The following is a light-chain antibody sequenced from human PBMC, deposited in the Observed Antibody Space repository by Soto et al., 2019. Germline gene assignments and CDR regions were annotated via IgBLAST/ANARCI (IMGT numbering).Light chain of an antibody. CDR2: AAS. CDR1: RNIGSY. Sequence: DIQMTQSPSSLSASVGDRVTITCRASRNIGSYLNWYQQKPGKTPQVLIYAASNLRSGVPSRFSGSGSGTEFTLTFNSLQPEDSATYYCQQSYITPLTFGGGPKVDIK. CDR3: QQSYITPLT. J-gene: IGKJ4*01. V-gene: IGKV1-39*01.